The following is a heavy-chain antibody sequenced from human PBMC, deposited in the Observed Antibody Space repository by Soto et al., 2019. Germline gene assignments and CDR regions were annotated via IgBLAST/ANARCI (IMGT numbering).Heavy chain of an antibody. V-gene: IGHV4-30-4*01. CDR1: VGSISSGDYY. D-gene: IGHD3-3*01. J-gene: IGHJ6*02. CDR3: AKENVSSTIFGVNGIDV. Sequence: SQTLSLTCTVSVGSISSGDYYWSGIRQPTGKGLEWIGYIYYSGSTYYNPSLKGRVTISVDTSKNQFSLKLSSVTAADTALYYCAKENVSSTIFGVNGIDVWRQGTTVTVSS. CDR2: IYYSGST.